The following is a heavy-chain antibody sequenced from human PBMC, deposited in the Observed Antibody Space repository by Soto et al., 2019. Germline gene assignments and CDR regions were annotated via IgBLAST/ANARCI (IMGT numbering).Heavy chain of an antibody. CDR2: LHSGGDT. CDR3: ARDGPSYYASRMDV. Sequence: EVQLVESGGGLVQPGGSLRLSCVASGIPVSSNYMTWVRQAPGKGLEWVSVLHSGGDTYYANSVKGRFTISRHDSTNTLFLQMTSLTPEDTAVYYCARDGPSYYASRMDVWGQGTTVTVSS. V-gene: IGHV3-53*04. J-gene: IGHJ6*02. CDR1: GIPVSSNY. D-gene: IGHD3-10*01.